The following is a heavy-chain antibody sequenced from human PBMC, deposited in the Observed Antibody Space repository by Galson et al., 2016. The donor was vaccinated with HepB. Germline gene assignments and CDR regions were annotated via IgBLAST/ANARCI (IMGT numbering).Heavy chain of an antibody. D-gene: IGHD3-16*01. CDR1: GGTFSRFA. Sequence: SVKVSCKASGGTFSRFAISWVRQAPGQGLEWMGGMIPMLATAHYAQRFQGRVTVSADESTSTAYLELSSLRSDDTAVYYCARSSWGKYETGYYHYALDFWGQGTTVTVSS. CDR3: ARSSWGKYETGYYHYALDF. J-gene: IGHJ6*02. CDR2: MIPMLATA. V-gene: IGHV1-69*13.